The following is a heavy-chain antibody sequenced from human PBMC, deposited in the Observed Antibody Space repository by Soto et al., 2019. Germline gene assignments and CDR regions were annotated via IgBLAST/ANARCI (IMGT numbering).Heavy chain of an antibody. Sequence: PGGSLRLSCAASGITFSNFEMNWVRQAPGKGLEWVSYISSTGSTKYYADSVKGRFTISRDNDKNSLYLEMKSLRAEDTAVYYCAIDYSGSGTYYFWGQRTLVSVSS. D-gene: IGHD3-10*01. CDR2: ISSTGSTK. V-gene: IGHV3-48*03. J-gene: IGHJ4*02. CDR3: AIDYSGSGTYYF. CDR1: GITFSNFE.